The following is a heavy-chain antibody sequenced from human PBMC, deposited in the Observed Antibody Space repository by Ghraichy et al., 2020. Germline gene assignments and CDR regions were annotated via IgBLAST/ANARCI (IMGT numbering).Heavy chain of an antibody. D-gene: IGHD3-22*01. CDR2: IYYTGST. Sequence: SETLSLTCTVSGGSISSYYWSWIRQPPGKGLEWIWYIYYTGSTNYNPSLKSRVTISVDTSKNQFSLKLSSVTAADTAVYYCARDGGDYYVSSGYSYNCFDPWGQGTLVTVSS. V-gene: IGHV4-59*01. J-gene: IGHJ5*02. CDR1: GGSISSYY. CDR3: ARDGGDYYVSSGYSYNCFDP.